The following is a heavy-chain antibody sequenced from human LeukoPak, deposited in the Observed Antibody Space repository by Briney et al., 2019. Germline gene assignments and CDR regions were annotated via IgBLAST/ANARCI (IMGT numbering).Heavy chain of an antibody. D-gene: IGHD3-10*01. CDR2: IKQDGSEK. V-gene: IGHV3-7*01. CDR3: SRLSAMLRGPEAFYYFEY. CDR1: GFTFSTYW. J-gene: IGHJ4*02. Sequence: GGSLRLSCAASGFTFSTYWMSWVRQAPGKGLEWVANIKQDGSEKYYVDSVKGRFTISRDNAKNSLFLQMNNLRAEGTAVYYCSRLSAMLRGPEAFYYFEYWGQGILVTVSS.